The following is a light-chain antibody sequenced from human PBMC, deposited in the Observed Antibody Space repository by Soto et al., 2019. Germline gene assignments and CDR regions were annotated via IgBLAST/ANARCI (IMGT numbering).Light chain of an antibody. CDR3: SSYSTTTTPLV. CDR1: SSDIGVYPF. J-gene: IGLJ1*01. Sequence: QSVLTQSASVSGPPCQSITISCTGTSSDIGVYPFVSWYQQHPGKAPTLIIYDVNSRPSGVSNRFSGSKSGNTASLTISGLQAEDEADYYCSSYSTTTTPLVFGAGTKVTVL. CDR2: DVN. V-gene: IGLV2-14*01.